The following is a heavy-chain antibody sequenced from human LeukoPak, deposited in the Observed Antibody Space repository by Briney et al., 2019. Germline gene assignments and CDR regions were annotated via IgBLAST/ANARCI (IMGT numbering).Heavy chain of an antibody. CDR3: ARYYDSSGYYYLDY. V-gene: IGHV4-39*07. J-gene: IGHJ4*02. CDR2: IYYSGST. D-gene: IGHD3-22*01. Sequence: SETLSLTCTVSGGSISSSSYYWGWIRQPPGKGLEWVGGIYYSGSTYYNPSLKSRVTISVDTSKNQFSLKLSSVTAADTAVYYCARYYDSSGYYYLDYWGQGTLVTVSS. CDR1: GGSISSSSYY.